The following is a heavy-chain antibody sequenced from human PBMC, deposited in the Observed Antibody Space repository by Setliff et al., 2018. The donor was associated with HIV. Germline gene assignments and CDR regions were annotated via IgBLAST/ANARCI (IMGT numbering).Heavy chain of an antibody. CDR2: IYYTGTT. CDR3: ARDRPPSTVDMLGAFDY. Sequence: SETLSLTCTVSGGSISSCFWTWIRQHPGKGLEWIGYIYYTGTTKYNPSLKSRVTMSVDTSKNQLSLKLSSLTAADTAVYYCARDRPPSTVDMLGAFDYWGQGILVTVSS. J-gene: IGHJ4*02. V-gene: IGHV4-59*01. CDR1: GGSISSCF. D-gene: IGHD4-17*01.